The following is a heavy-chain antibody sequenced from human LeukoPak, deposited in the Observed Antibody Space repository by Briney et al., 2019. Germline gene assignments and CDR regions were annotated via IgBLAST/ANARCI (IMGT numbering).Heavy chain of an antibody. CDR1: GYTFTSYA. D-gene: IGHD6-13*01. Sequence: ASVKVSCKASGYTFTSYAMHWVRQAPGQRLEWMGWINAGNGNTKYSQKFQGRVTITRDTSASTAYMELSSLRSEDMAVYYCARLRGRLAAAGLFDPWGQGTLVTVSS. V-gene: IGHV1-3*01. J-gene: IGHJ5*02. CDR3: ARLRGRLAAAGLFDP. CDR2: INAGNGNT.